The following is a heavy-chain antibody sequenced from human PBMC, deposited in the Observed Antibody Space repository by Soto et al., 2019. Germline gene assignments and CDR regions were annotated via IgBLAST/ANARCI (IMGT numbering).Heavy chain of an antibody. V-gene: IGHV3-53*01. CDR2: LYDVDGS. Sequence: DVQLVESGGGLIQPGESLRLSCAAYGLTISGKKYVAWVRQAPGKGLEWVSALYDVDGSFYADSVKGRLTTSSDSSKTTVYLQMNDLRADDTAVYYCATWHEREHAYDVWGQGTTVTVSS. CDR3: ATWHEREHAYDV. CDR1: GLTISGKKY. J-gene: IGHJ3*01. D-gene: IGHD1-1*01.